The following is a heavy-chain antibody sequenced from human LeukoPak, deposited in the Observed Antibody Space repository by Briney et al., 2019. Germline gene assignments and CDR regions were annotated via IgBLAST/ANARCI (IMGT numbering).Heavy chain of an antibody. J-gene: IGHJ4*02. CDR1: GYTFTGNY. CDR3: ARESIVGGTTLDY. Sequence: GASVNVSCKASGYTFTGNYMHWVRQAPGQGREGMGWINPNSVGTNYAQKFQGRVTMTRDTSISTAYMELSRLRSDDTAVYYCARESIVGGTTLDYWGQGTLVTVSS. D-gene: IGHD1-26*01. V-gene: IGHV1-2*02. CDR2: INPNSVGT.